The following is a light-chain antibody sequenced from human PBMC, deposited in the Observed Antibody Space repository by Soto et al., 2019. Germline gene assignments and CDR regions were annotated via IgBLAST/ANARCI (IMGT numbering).Light chain of an antibody. V-gene: IGLV4-60*02. CDR2: LEGSGSY. CDR3: ETWDSNTHTV. J-gene: IGLJ3*02. CDR1: SGHSSYI. Sequence: QAVLTQSSSASASLGSSVKLTCTLSSGHSSYIIAWHQQQPGKAPRYLMKLEGSGSYNQGSGVPDRFSGSSSGADRYLTISKLQFEDEADYYCETWDSNTHTVFCGGTKLTVL.